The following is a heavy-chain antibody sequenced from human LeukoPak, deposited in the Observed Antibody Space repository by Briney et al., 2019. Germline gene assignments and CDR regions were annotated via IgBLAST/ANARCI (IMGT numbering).Heavy chain of an antibody. CDR1: GFTFSSYG. D-gene: IGHD6-19*01. CDR2: IRYDGSNK. CDR3: AKDVLAVAEQVDY. V-gene: IGHV3-30*02. Sequence: GGSLRLSCAASGFTFSSYGMHWVRQAPGKGLEWVAFIRYDGSNKYYADSVKGRFTISRDNSKNTLYLQRNSLRAEDTAVYYCAKDVLAVAEQVDYWGQGTLVTVSS. J-gene: IGHJ4*02.